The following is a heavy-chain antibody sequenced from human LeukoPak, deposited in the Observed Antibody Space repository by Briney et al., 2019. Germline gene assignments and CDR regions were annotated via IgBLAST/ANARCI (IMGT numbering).Heavy chain of an antibody. CDR1: GYTFTSYG. CDR3: AIENYYDSSGYYR. D-gene: IGHD3-22*01. V-gene: IGHV1-18*01. J-gene: IGHJ5*02. Sequence: AASVKVSCKASGYTFTSYGISWVRQAPGQGLEWMGWISAYNGNTNYAQKLQGRVTMTTDTSTSKDYMELRSLRSDDTAVYYCAIENYYDSSGYYRWGQGTLVTVSS. CDR2: ISAYNGNT.